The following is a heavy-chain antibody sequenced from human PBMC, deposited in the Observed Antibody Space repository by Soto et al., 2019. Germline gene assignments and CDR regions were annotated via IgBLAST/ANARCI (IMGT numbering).Heavy chain of an antibody. D-gene: IGHD5-18*01. J-gene: IGHJ4*02. CDR1: GYTFTTYG. Sequence: QVQLVQSGAEVKKPGASVKVSCKASGYTFTTYGISWVRQAPGQGLEWMGWISAYNGNTNYAQNLQARATFTTDTPTSTAYMELRGLSSADTAVYYCARDKSVHLWLGPFDQWGQGTLVTVSS. CDR3: ARDKSVHLWLGPFDQ. CDR2: ISAYNGNT. V-gene: IGHV1-18*01.